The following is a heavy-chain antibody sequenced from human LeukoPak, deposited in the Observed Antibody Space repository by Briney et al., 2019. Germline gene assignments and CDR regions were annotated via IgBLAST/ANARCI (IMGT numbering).Heavy chain of an antibody. V-gene: IGHV3-11*01. CDR1: GFTFSDYY. CDR3: AKAIRPGYSSSTAAYYMDV. J-gene: IGHJ6*03. CDR2: ISSSGTNI. Sequence: GGSLRLSCAASGFTFSDYYMSWIRQAPGKGVEWVAYISSSGTNIYYADSVKGRFTISRDNSKNSLYLQMNSLRAEDTALYYCAKAIRPGYSSSTAAYYMDVWGKGTTVTVSS. D-gene: IGHD6-6*01.